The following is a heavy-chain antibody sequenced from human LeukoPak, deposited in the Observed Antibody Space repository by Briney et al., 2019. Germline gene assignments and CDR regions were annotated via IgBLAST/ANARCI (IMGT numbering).Heavy chain of an antibody. V-gene: IGHV3-9*01. CDR1: GFTFDDYA. Sequence: PGRSLRLSCAASGFTFDDYAMHWVRQAPGKGLEWVSGISWNSGSIGYADSVKGRFTISRDNAKNSLYLQMNSLRAEDTAVYYCASSPLLRNAFDIWGQGTMVTVSS. J-gene: IGHJ3*02. D-gene: IGHD3-10*01. CDR3: ASSPLLRNAFDI. CDR2: ISWNSGSI.